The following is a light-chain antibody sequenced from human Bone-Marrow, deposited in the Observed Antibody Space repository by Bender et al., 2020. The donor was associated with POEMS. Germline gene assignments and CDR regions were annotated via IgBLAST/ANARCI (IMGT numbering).Light chain of an antibody. CDR1: NSNIGTNA. CDR3: ATWSAGLNAGV. Sequence: QSVLTQPPSASGTPGQRVTISCSGSNSNIGTNAVNWYQQFPGTAPKLLIYSDNQRPSGVPDRFYAFKSGTSASLAISALQSEDEAEYYGATWSAGLNAGVFGGGT. V-gene: IGLV1-44*01. CDR2: SDN. J-gene: IGLJ3*02.